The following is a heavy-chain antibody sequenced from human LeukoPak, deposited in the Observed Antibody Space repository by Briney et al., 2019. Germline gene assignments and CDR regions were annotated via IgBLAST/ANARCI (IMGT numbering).Heavy chain of an antibody. Sequence: ASVKASCKASGYTFTGYYMHWVGQATGQGLEWMGWINPNSGGTNYAQKFQGRVTMTRDTSISTAYMELSRLRSDDTAVYYCATTYYYDSSGYYLGGNWGQGTLVTVSS. CDR3: ATTYYYDSSGYYLGGN. D-gene: IGHD3-22*01. CDR1: GYTFTGYY. V-gene: IGHV1-2*02. J-gene: IGHJ4*02. CDR2: INPNSGGT.